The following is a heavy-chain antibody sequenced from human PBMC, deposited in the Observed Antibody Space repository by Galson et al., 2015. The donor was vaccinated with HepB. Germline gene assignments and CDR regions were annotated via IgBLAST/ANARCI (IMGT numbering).Heavy chain of an antibody. J-gene: IGHJ6*02. V-gene: IGHV3-30*03. CDR1: GFTFSSYG. CDR2: ISYDGSNK. Sequence: SLRLSCAASGFTFSSYGMHWVRQAPGKGLEWVAVISYDGSNKYYADSVKGRFTISRDNSKNTLYLQMNSLRAEDTAVYYCERDDRFYYYYGMDVWGQGTTVTVSS. D-gene: IGHD3-22*01. CDR3: ERDDRFYYYYGMDV.